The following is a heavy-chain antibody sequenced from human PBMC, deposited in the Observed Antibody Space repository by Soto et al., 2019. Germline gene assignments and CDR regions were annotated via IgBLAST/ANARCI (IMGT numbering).Heavy chain of an antibody. D-gene: IGHD1-20*01. CDR1: GFTFNSYA. V-gene: IGHV3-30-3*01. CDR3: AREPFTGNFWFNL. J-gene: IGHJ4*02. Sequence: QVQLVESGGGVVQPGRSLRLSCAASGFTFNSYAMHWVRQAPGKGLEWVAVISYDGNKKYYADSVKGRFTISRDNAKNKLYLQMKSLRAEDTAVYYCAREPFTGNFWFNLWGQGTLVTVSS. CDR2: ISYDGNKK.